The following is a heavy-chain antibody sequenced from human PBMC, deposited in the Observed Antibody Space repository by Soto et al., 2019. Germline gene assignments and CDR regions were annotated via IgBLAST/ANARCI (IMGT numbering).Heavy chain of an antibody. V-gene: IGHV3-30-3*01. CDR2: ISYDGSNK. J-gene: IGHJ4*02. D-gene: IGHD4-17*01. CDR3: ARDLDYGDYAIMDY. Sequence: GGSLRLSCAASGFTFSSYAMHWVRQAPGKGLEWVAVISYDGSNKYYADSVKGRFTISRDNSKNTLYLQMNSLRAEDTAVYYCARDLDYGDYAIMDYWGQGTLVTVSS. CDR1: GFTFSSYA.